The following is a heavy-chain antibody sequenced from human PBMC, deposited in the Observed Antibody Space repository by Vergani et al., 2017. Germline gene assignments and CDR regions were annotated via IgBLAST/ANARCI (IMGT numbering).Heavy chain of an antibody. D-gene: IGHD2-2*02. V-gene: IGHV1-69*01. J-gene: IGHJ5*02. CDR2: IIPIFGTA. Sequence: QVQLVQSGAEVKKPGSSVKVSCKASGGTFSSYAISWVRQAPGQGLEWMGGIIPIFGTANYAQKFQGRVTITADESTSTAYMELSSLRSEDTAVYYCAIEGVAYCSSTRCYTHWFDPWGQGTLVTVSS. CDR3: AIEGVAYCSSTRCYTHWFDP. CDR1: GGTFSSYA.